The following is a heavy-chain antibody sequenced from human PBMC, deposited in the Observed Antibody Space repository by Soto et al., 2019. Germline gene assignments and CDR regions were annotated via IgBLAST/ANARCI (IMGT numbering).Heavy chain of an antibody. V-gene: IGHV3-21*01. CDR2: ISSSSSYI. D-gene: IGHD4-4*01. J-gene: IGHJ6*02. CDR1: GFTFSSYS. CDR3: ARDSMTTVTQGGMDA. Sequence: RLSCAASGFTFSSYSMNWVRQAPGKGLEWVSSISSSSSYIYYADSVKGRFTISRDNAKNSLYLQMNSLRAEDTAVYYCARDSMTTVTQGGMDAWGQGTTVTVSS.